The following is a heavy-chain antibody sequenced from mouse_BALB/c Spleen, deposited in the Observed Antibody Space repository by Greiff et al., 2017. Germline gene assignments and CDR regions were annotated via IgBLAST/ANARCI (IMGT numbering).Heavy chain of an antibody. CDR3: ARSTSAMDY. Sequence: VKLQESAAELARPGASVKMSCKASGYTFTSYTMHWVKQRPGQGLEWIGYINPSSGYTEYNQKFKDKTTLTADKSSSTAYMQLSSLTSEDSAVYYCARSTSAMDYWGQGTSVTVSS. V-gene: IGHV1-4*02. CDR1: GYTFTSYT. J-gene: IGHJ4*01. CDR2: INPSSGYT.